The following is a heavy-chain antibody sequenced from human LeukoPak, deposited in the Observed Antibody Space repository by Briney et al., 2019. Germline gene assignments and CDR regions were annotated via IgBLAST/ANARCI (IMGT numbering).Heavy chain of an antibody. CDR2: INHSGST. V-gene: IGHV4-34*01. Sequence: SETLSLTCAVYGGSFSGYYWSWIRQPPGKGLEWIGEINHSGSTNYDPSLKSRVTISVDTSNNQFSLKLSSVTAADTAVYYCARGQSDYYGSGSYYYNWFDPWAREPWSPSPQ. CDR1: GGSFSGYY. D-gene: IGHD3-10*01. CDR3: ARGQSDYYGSGSYYYNWFDP. J-gene: IGHJ5*02.